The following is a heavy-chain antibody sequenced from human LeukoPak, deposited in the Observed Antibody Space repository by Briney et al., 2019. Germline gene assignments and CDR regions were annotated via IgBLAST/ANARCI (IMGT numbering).Heavy chain of an antibody. CDR1: GYSISSDYY. Sequence: SETLSLTCTVSGYSISSDYYWCWIRQPPPKGLEWIGSIYHSGSAYYNPPLKSRVTISVDTSKNQVSLKLSSVTSEDTAVYYCASTEYSSSPYYYYYMDVWGKGTTVTVSS. D-gene: IGHD6-6*01. CDR2: IYHSGSA. CDR3: ASTEYSSSPYYYYYMDV. J-gene: IGHJ6*03. V-gene: IGHV4-38-2*02.